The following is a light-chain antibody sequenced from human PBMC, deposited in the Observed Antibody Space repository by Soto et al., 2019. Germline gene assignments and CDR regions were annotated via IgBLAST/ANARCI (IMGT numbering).Light chain of an antibody. Sequence: QSVLTQPASVSGSPGQSITISCTGTSSDVGSYNLVSWYQQHPGKAPKLMIYEGSKRPSGVSNRFSGSKSGNTASLTISGLQAEDEADYYCCSYAGSSTLGVFGGGTKPTVL. CDR3: CSYAGSSTLGV. CDR1: SSDVGSYNL. V-gene: IGLV2-23*03. CDR2: EGS. J-gene: IGLJ2*01.